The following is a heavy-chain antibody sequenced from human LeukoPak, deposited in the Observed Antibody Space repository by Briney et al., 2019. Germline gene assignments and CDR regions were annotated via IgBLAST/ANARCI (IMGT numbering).Heavy chain of an antibody. V-gene: IGHV4-4*07. J-gene: IGHJ4*02. D-gene: IGHD6-19*01. CDR2: IYTSGST. Sequence: PSETLSLTCAVSGGSISSSNWWSWVRQPAGKGLEWIGRIYTSGSTNYNPSLKSRVTMSVDTSKNQFSLKLSSVTAADTAVYYCARVSTVAGFDYWGQGTLVTVSS. CDR1: GGSISSSNW. CDR3: ARVSTVAGFDY.